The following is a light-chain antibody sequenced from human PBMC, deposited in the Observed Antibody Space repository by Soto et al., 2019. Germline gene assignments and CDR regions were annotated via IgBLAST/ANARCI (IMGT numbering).Light chain of an antibody. J-gene: IGLJ1*01. Sequence: QSALTQPASVSGSPGQSITISCTGTSSDVGGYNDVSWYQEHPGKAPKLMIYDVSNRPSGVSNRFSGSKSGNTASLTISGLQAEDEADYYCSSYTTDSTYVFGPGTKLTVL. CDR3: SSYTTDSTYV. V-gene: IGLV2-14*01. CDR1: SSDVGGYND. CDR2: DVS.